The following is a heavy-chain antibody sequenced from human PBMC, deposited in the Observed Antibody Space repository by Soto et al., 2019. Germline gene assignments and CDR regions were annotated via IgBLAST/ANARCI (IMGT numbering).Heavy chain of an antibody. V-gene: IGHV5-10-1*01. Sequence: GESLKISCKGSGYSFTSYWISWVRQMPGKVLERMGRIDPSDSYTNYSPSFQGHVTISADKSISTAYLQWSSLKASDTAMYYCARPGEYCSGGSCYLTDDYWGQGXLVTVYS. CDR1: GYSFTSYW. D-gene: IGHD2-15*01. CDR3: ARPGEYCSGGSCYLTDDY. J-gene: IGHJ4*02. CDR2: IDPSDSYT.